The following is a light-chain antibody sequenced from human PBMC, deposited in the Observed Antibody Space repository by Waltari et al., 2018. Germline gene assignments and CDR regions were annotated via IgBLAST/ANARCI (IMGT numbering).Light chain of an antibody. Sequence: SYDLTQPPSVSVAPGQTATITCSADTLAANYVSCYQLRPGQSPVMVIYQDVKRPSDIPERFSGSISGDTATLTISGTQAMDEADYYCQTWDSNVIFGGGTKLTVL. CDR1: TLAANY. CDR3: QTWDSNVI. CDR2: QDV. V-gene: IGLV3-1*01. J-gene: IGLJ2*01.